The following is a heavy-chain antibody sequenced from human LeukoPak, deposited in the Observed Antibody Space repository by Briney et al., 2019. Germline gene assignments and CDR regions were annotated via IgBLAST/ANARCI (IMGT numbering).Heavy chain of an antibody. CDR1: GYTFTGYY. Sequence: ASVKVSCQASGYTFTGYYIHWVRQAPGRGREGMGWINPNSCGTQLPQKFQGRVTMNSDTSISTGYMELSRLRSDDTAVYYCARGEVSSWYDYFQHWGQGSLVTVSS. J-gene: IGHJ1*01. V-gene: IGHV1-2*02. D-gene: IGHD6-13*01. CDR2: INPNSCGT. CDR3: ARGEVSSWYDYFQH.